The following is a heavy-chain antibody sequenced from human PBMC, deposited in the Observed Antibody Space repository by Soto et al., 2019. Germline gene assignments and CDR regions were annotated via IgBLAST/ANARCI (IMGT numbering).Heavy chain of an antibody. CDR3: ARGAPVVNDY. J-gene: IGHJ4*02. Sequence: PSETLSLTCAVSGGSISSGGYSWSWIRQPPGKGLEWIGYIYHSGSPYYNPSLKSRVTISVDRSKNQFSLKLSSVTAADTAVYYCARGAPVVNDYWGQGTLVTVSS. D-gene: IGHD3-22*01. V-gene: IGHV4-30-2*01. CDR1: GGSISSGGYS. CDR2: IYHSGSP.